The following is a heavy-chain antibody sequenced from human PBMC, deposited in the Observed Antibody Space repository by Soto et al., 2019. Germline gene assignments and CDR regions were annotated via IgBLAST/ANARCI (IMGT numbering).Heavy chain of an antibody. J-gene: IGHJ5*02. CDR1: GFTFSDYY. CDR2: ISSSGSTI. D-gene: IGHD3-10*01. CDR3: ARWSVVRGVIIDVSNWFDP. V-gene: IGHV3-11*01. Sequence: GGSLRLSCAASGFTFSDYYMSWIRQAPGKGLEWVSYISSSGSTIYYADSVKGRFTISRDNAKNSLYLQMNSLRAEDTAVYYCARWSVVRGVIIDVSNWFDPWGQGTLVTVSS.